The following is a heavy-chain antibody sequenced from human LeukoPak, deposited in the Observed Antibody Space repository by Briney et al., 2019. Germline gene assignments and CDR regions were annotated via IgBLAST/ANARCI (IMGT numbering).Heavy chain of an antibody. V-gene: IGHV3-30*04. CDR2: ISYDGSNK. CDR1: GFTFSSYA. J-gene: IGHJ4*02. Sequence: GGSLRLSCAASGFTFSSYAMHWVRQAPGKGLEWVAVISYDGSNKYYADSVKGRFTISRDNSKNTLYLQMSSLRAEDTAVYYCAKGGYQYDSSGHNYLDYWGQGTLVTVSS. D-gene: IGHD3-22*01. CDR3: AKGGYQYDSSGHNYLDY.